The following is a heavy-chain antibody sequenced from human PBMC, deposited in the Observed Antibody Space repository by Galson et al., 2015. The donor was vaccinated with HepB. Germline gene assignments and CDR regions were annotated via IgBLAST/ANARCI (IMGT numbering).Heavy chain of an antibody. V-gene: IGHV3-30*18. CDR1: GFTFSSYG. J-gene: IGHJ6*02. D-gene: IGHD6-6*01. Sequence: RLSCAASGFTFSSYGMHWVRQAPGKGLEWVAVISYDGSNKYYADSVKGRFTISRDNSKNTLYLQMNSLRAEDTAVYYCAKDRGARILGMDVWGQGTTVTVSS. CDR3: AKDRGARILGMDV. CDR2: ISYDGSNK.